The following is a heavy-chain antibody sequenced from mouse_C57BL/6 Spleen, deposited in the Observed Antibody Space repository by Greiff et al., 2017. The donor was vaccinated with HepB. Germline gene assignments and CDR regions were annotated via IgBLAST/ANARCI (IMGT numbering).Heavy chain of an antibody. J-gene: IGHJ2*01. D-gene: IGHD2-1*01. Sequence: EVHLVESGGGLVKPGGSLKLSCAASGFTFSSYAMSWVRQTPEKRLEWVATISDGGSYTYYPDNVKGRFTISRDNAKNNLYLQMSHLKSEDTAMYYCARAPTYGNYFDYWGQGTTLTVSS. V-gene: IGHV5-4*01. CDR1: GFTFSSYA. CDR2: ISDGGSYT. CDR3: ARAPTYGNYFDY.